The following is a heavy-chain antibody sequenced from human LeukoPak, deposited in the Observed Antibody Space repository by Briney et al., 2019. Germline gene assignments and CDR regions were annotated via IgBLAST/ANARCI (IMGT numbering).Heavy chain of an antibody. D-gene: IGHD3-3*01. J-gene: IGHJ3*02. CDR3: ARGLDFWSGGDAFDI. Sequence: ASVKVSCKASGYTFTSYPMHWVRQATGQGLEWMGWMNPNSGNTGYAQKFQGRVTMTRNTSISTAYMELSSLRSEDTAVYYCARGLDFWSGGDAFDIWGQGTMVTVSS. CDR2: MNPNSGNT. CDR1: GYTFTSYP. V-gene: IGHV1-8*02.